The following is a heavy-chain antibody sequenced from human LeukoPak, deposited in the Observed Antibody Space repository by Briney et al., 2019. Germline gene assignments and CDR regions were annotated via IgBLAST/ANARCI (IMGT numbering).Heavy chain of an antibody. CDR3: ARGRRVYYDRSGYALDY. D-gene: IGHD3-22*01. Sequence: ASVKVSCKASGYTFTSYDINWVRQATGQGLEWMGWTSPNSGNTGYAQKFQGRVTITRNTSISTAYMELSSLRSEDTAVYYCARGRRVYYDRSGYALDYWGQGTLVTVSS. V-gene: IGHV1-8*03. CDR2: TSPNSGNT. J-gene: IGHJ4*02. CDR1: GYTFTSYD.